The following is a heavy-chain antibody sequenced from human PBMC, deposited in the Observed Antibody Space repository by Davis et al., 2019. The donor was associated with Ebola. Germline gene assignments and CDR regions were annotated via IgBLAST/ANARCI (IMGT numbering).Heavy chain of an antibody. Sequence: GESLKISCAASGLSVNSNYINWVRQSPGKGLQWVSVIHSTGTTYYADSVKGRFTISRDDFANTIYLQMDNLRAEDTAIYYCARFDYWGQGTLVTVSS. CDR3: ARFDY. CDR1: GLSVNSNY. J-gene: IGHJ4*02. V-gene: IGHV3-66*01. CDR2: IHSTGTT.